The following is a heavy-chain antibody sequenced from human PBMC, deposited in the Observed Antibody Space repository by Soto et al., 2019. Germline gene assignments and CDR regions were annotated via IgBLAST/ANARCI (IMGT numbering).Heavy chain of an antibody. J-gene: IGHJ4*02. CDR2: IYYSGST. Sequence: QVQLQESGPGLVKPSQTLSLTCTVSGGSISSGGYYWSWIRQHPGKGLEWMGYIYYSGSTYYNPSLESRVTISVDTPKSQFSLKLGSVTDPDTTVHHCARGRDTAISTTEHIDNLVQETLVAVSS. D-gene: IGHD5-18*01. CDR3: ARGRDTAISTTEHIDN. CDR1: GGSISSGGYY. V-gene: IGHV4-31*03.